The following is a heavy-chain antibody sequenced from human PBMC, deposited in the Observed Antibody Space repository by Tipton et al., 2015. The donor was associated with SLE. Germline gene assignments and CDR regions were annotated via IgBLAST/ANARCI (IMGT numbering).Heavy chain of an antibody. Sequence: TLSLTCSVYGDSLSSSSYYWGWIRQPPGKGLEWIGSIYYSGSTYYNPSLKSRVTISVDTSKNQFSLKLSSVTAADTAVYYCARVQAYEGFDPWGQGTLVTVSS. CDR3: ARVQAYEGFDP. J-gene: IGHJ5*02. D-gene: IGHD3-16*01. V-gene: IGHV4-39*07. CDR2: IYYSGST. CDR1: GDSLSSSSYY.